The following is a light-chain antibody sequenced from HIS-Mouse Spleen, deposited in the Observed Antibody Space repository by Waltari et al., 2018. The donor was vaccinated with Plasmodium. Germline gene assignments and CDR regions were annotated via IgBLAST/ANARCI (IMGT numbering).Light chain of an antibody. J-gene: IGKJ1*01. V-gene: IGKV1-5*03. CDR3: QQYNSYSWT. CDR2: KAS. CDR1: QSISRW. Sequence: DLQMTQSPSTLSASVGDRVTIPCRASQSISRWLDWYQQKPGKAPKLLIYKASSLESGVPSRFSGSGSGTEFTLTISSLQPDDFATYYCQQYNSYSWTFGQGTKVEIK.